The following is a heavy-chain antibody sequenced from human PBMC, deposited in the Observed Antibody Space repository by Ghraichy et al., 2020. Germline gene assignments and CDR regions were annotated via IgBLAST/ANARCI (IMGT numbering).Heavy chain of an antibody. CDR2: ISSSSNSI. J-gene: IGHJ6*02. CDR3: ARGLGAVAGHYYHGMDV. Sequence: GGSLRLSCAASGFTFSPYSMNWVRQAPGRGLEWVSFISSSSNSIYYADSVKDRFTISRDNAKNSLFLQMSSLRAEDTAVYYCARGLGAVAGHYYHGMDVWGQGTKVTVSS. D-gene: IGHD6-19*01. V-gene: IGHV3-48*04. CDR1: GFTFSPYS.